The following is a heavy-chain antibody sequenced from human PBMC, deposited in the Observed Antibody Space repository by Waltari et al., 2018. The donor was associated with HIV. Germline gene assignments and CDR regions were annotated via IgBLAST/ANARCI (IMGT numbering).Heavy chain of an antibody. V-gene: IGHV4-59*01. CDR3: ARCPYQYSPYYFDY. D-gene: IGHD1-26*01. J-gene: IGHJ4*02. Sequence: VQLQESGPGLVKPSETLSFTCRVSGGSIPGYYLNLIRQPPGKGLEWIGYIYHSGNTNYNPSLKSRVTISVDTSKNQFSLNLSSVTAADTAVYFCARCPYQYSPYYFDYWGQGALVTVSS. CDR2: IYHSGNT. CDR1: GGSIPGYY.